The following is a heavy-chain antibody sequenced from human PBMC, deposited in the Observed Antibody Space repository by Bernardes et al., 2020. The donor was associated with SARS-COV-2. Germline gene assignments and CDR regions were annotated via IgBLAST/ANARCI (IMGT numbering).Heavy chain of an antibody. CDR2: INGDGGST. Sequence: VGSLRLSCAASGFIFSNYWMHWVRQAPGKGLVWVSRINGDGGSTSYADSVKGRFTISRDNAKSTLYLQMNSLRAEDTAVYYCQINYYYDMDVWGQGTTVTVSS. J-gene: IGHJ6*02. CDR1: GFIFSNYW. CDR3: QINYYYDMDV. V-gene: IGHV3-74*01.